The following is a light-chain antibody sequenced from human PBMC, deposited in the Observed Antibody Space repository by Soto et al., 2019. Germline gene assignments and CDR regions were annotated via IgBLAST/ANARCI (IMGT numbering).Light chain of an antibody. CDR2: GNN. CDR1: SSNIGSEA. J-gene: IGLJ3*02. Sequence: QSVLTQPPSASGTPGQRVTISCSGSSSNIGSEAVNWYQQVPGTAPKLLIYGNNQRPSEVPDRFSGSKSGTSASLAISGLHSEDEADYSCAAWDGSLNGPVFGGGTKLTVL. V-gene: IGLV1-44*01. CDR3: AAWDGSLNGPV.